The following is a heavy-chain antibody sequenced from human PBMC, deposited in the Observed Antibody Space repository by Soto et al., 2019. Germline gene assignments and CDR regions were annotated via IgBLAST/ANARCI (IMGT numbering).Heavy chain of an antibody. J-gene: IGHJ6*03. CDR2: IYWDDDK. CDR3: AHTAKNSSGLKYYYYYYMDV. D-gene: IGHD6-19*01. Sequence: SGPTLVKPTQTLTLTCTFSGFSLSTSGVGVGWIRQPPGKALEWLALIYWDDDKRYSPSLKSRLTITKDTSKNQVVLTMTNMDPVDTATYYCAHTAKNSSGLKYYYYYYMDVWGKGTTVTVSS. CDR1: GFSLSTSGVG. V-gene: IGHV2-5*02.